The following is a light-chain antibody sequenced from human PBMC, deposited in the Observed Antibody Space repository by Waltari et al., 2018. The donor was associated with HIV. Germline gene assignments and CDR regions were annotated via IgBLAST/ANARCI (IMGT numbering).Light chain of an antibody. Sequence: QPALPQPAPVYASPEQALPISCAGTRTDVLRCRYVPRYQQTPGKAPKLIIYEVNHRPSGVSNRFFGSKFGNTASLTISGLQAEDEADYYCNSYTGTGTPWVFGGGTRLTV. CDR2: EVN. J-gene: IGLJ3*02. CDR1: RTDVLRCRY. V-gene: IGLV2-14*01. CDR3: NSYTGTGTPWV.